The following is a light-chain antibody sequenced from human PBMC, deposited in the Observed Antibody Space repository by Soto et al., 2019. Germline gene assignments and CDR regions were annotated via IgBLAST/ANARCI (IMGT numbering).Light chain of an antibody. V-gene: IGKV3-15*01. CDR2: GAS. CDR3: QQYDNWPPFT. J-gene: IGKJ5*01. Sequence: ERVLNQSPGTLSLYPGERDTLNCRASQSVSSDYLAWYQQKPGQPPRLLIYGASVRATGIPARFRGSGSGTEFTLTISSLQSEDFAVYYCQQYDNWPPFTFAQGTLLEVK. CDR1: QSVSSD.